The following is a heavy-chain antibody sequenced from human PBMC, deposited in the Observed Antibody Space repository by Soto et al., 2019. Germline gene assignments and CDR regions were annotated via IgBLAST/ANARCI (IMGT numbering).Heavy chain of an antibody. CDR2: ISYDGSLQ. V-gene: IGHV3-30*03. D-gene: IGHD5-18*01. CDR3: VSDRGYGHASVPYS. J-gene: IGHJ4*02. CDR1: GFAFSSYG. Sequence: QAQLVESGGGVVQPGRSLRLSCAASGFAFSSYGMHWVRQAPGTGLEWVAVISYDGSLQHYADSVKGRFTISRDNSKNMVLLQMSSLRAEDTAGYYCVSDRGYGHASVPYSWGQGTLFSVSS.